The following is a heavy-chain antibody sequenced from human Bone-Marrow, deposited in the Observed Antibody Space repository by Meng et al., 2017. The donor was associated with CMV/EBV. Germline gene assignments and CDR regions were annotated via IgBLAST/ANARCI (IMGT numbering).Heavy chain of an antibody. Sequence: LSLTCAASGFTFSNAWMSWVRQAPGKGLEWVAVISYDGSNKYYADSVKGRFTISRDNSKNTLYLQMNSLRAEDTAVYYCARDMAVADYWGQGHLVNVSS. CDR1: GFTFSNAW. CDR2: ISYDGSNK. D-gene: IGHD6-19*01. J-gene: IGHJ4*02. CDR3: ARDMAVADY. V-gene: IGHV3-30*03.